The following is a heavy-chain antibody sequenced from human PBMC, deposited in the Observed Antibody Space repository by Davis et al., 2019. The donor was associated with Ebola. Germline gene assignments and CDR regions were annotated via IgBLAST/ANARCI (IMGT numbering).Heavy chain of an antibody. CDR3: ARDDNYVWGSYRENGPFDY. J-gene: IGHJ4*02. CDR2: ISYDGSNK. V-gene: IGHV3-30-3*01. CDR1: GFTFSSYA. Sequence: PGGSLRLSCAASGFTFSSYAMHWVRQAPGKGLEWVAVISYDGSNKYYADSVKGRFTISRDNSKNTLYLQMNSLRAEDTAVYYCARDDNYVWGSYRENGPFDYWGQGTLVTVSS. D-gene: IGHD3-16*02.